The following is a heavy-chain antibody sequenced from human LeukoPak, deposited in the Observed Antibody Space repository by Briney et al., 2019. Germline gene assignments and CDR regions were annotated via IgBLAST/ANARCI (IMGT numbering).Heavy chain of an antibody. CDR3: AKDKDIVVVVAVTGACDY. CDR1: GFTFSSYG. V-gene: IGHV3-30*18. D-gene: IGHD2-15*01. CDR2: ISYDGSNK. Sequence: AGGSLRLSCAASGFTFSSYGMHWVRQAPGKGLEWVAVISYDGSNKYYADSVKGRFAISRDNSKNTLYLQMNSLRAEDTAVYYCAKDKDIVVVVAVTGACDYWGQGTLVTVSS. J-gene: IGHJ4*02.